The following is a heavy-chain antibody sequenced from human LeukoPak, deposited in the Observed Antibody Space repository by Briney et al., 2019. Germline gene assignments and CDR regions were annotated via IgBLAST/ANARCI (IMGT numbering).Heavy chain of an antibody. J-gene: IGHJ4*02. CDR2: IWYDGSNK. V-gene: IGHV3-33*01. CDR3: ARDKAGYFDY. Sequence: GGSLRLSCAASGFTFSSYGMHWVRQAPGKGLEWVAVIWYDGSNKYYADSVKGRFTISKDNSKNTLYLQMNSVRAEDTAVYYCARDKAGYFDYWGQGTLVTVSS. CDR1: GFTFSSYG.